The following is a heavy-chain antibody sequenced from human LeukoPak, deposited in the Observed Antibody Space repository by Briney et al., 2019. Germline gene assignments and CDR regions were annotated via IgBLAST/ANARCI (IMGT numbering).Heavy chain of an antibody. J-gene: IGHJ4*02. CDR3: RDPFDY. D-gene: IGHD5-24*01. V-gene: IGHV3-30*02. CDR2: IQYDGSDK. Sequence: GRSLRLSCAASGFTFSNYGMHWVRQAPGKGLEWVAFIQYDGSDKYYADSVKGRFTISRDNSKNTLYLQMNSLRTEDTAVYYCRDPFDYWGQGTLVTVSS. CDR1: GFTFSNYG.